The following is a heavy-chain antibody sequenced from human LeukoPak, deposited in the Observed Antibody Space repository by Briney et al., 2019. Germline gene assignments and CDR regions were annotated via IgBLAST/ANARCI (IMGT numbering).Heavy chain of an antibody. CDR2: INPSGGST. D-gene: IGHD2-2*01. CDR3: ARDSAIVVVPAAMGSHNWFDP. CDR1: GYTFTSYY. V-gene: IGHV1-46*01. J-gene: IGHJ5*02. Sequence: ASVKVSCKASGYTFTSYYMHWVRQAPGQGLEWMGIINPSGGSTSYAQKFQGRVTMTRDMSTSTVYMELSSLRSEDTAVYYCARDSAIVVVPAAMGSHNWFDPWGQEPWSPSPQ.